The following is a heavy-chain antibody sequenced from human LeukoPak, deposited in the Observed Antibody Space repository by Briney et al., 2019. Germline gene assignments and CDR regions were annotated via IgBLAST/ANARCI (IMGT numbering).Heavy chain of an antibody. CDR1: GFTFSSYA. CDR2: VSGSGSST. CDR3: AKDLDIVATIIGN. V-gene: IGHV3-23*01. Sequence: PGGSLRLSCAASGFTFSSYAMSWVRQAPGKGLEWVSGVSGSGSSTYYADSVKGRFTISRDNSKNTLYLQMNSLRAEDTAVYYGAKDLDIVATIIGNWGQGTLVTVSS. D-gene: IGHD5-12*01. J-gene: IGHJ4*02.